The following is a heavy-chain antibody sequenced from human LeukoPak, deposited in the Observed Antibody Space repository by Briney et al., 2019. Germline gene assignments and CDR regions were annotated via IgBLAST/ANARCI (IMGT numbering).Heavy chain of an antibody. CDR2: IYASGYT. J-gene: IGHJ4*02. CDR3: ARNHIVTGTYFDS. D-gene: IGHD3-10*01. V-gene: IGHV4-4*07. CDR1: GDSISSYY. Sequence: SETLSLTCSVSGDSISSYYWNWIRQPAGKGLEWIGRIYASGYTEYNPSLQTRVTMSVDTSKNEFSLKVDTVTAADTAVYFCARNHIVTGTYFDSWGQGILVTVSS.